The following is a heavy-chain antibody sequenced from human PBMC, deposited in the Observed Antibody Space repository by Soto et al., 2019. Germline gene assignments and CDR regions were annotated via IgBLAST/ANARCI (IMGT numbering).Heavy chain of an antibody. D-gene: IGHD4-17*01. V-gene: IGHV4-59*08. CDR3: ARHRYGYYVFDY. CDR2: IYYSGST. J-gene: IGHJ4*02. CDR1: GGSISSYY. Sequence: QVQLQESGPGLVKPSETLSLTCTVSGGSISSYYWSWIRQPPGKALEWIGYIYYSGSTNYNPSLKSRVTISVDTSKNQFSLKVSSVTAADTAVYYCARHRYGYYVFDYWGQGTLVTVSS.